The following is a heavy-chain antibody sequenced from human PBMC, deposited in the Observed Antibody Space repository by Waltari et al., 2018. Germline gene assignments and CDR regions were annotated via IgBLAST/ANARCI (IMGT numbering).Heavy chain of an antibody. Sequence: QLQLLESGPGLAMPSGTLSLSSAVSDDSMRSTYFCSWVRQPPGKGREWIGQVHRSGRTNYNPAFASRVTMSIDTSNNQFSLRVTSATAADTAVYYCARDRGRGLYLDSWGPGTMVTVSP. CDR2: VHRSGRT. J-gene: IGHJ4*02. CDR1: DDSMRSTYF. D-gene: IGHD2-15*01. V-gene: IGHV4-4*02. CDR3: ARDRGRGLYLDS.